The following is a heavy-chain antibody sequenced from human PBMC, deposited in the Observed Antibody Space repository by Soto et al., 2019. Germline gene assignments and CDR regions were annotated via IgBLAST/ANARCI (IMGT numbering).Heavy chain of an antibody. Sequence: ASVKVSCKASEYTFSDYYMHWVRQAPGQGLEWMGLINPGGGNTIYAQKFQGRVTVTRDTSTSTVYLEVSSLRSEDTAMYYCARSPRSCSGGSCYSFDCWGQGTLVTVS. D-gene: IGHD2-15*01. V-gene: IGHV1-46*03. CDR3: ARSPRSCSGGSCYSFDC. J-gene: IGHJ4*02. CDR1: EYTFSDYY. CDR2: INPGGGNT.